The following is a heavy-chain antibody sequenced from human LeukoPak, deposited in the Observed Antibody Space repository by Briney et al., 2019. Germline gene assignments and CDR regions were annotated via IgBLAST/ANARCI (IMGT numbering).Heavy chain of an antibody. CDR2: IYCSGST. CDR1: GGSISSGGYY. CDR3: ARDVQGSNYEGNWFDP. D-gene: IGHD4-11*01. V-gene: IGHV4-31*03. J-gene: IGHJ5*02. Sequence: SETLSLTCTVSGGSISSGGYYWSWIRQHPGKGLEWIGYIYCSGSTYYNPSLKSRVTISVDTSKNQFSLKLSSVTAADTAVYYCARDVQGSNYEGNWFDPWGQGTLVTVSS.